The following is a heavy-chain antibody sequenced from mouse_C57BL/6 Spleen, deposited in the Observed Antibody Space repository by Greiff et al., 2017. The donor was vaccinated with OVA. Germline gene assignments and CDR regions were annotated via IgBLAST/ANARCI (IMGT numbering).Heavy chain of an antibody. Sequence: EVQLQQSGPVLVKPGASVKMSCKASGYTFTDYYMNWVKQSHGKSLEWIGVINPYNGGTSYNQKFKGKATLTVDKSSSTAYMELNSLTSEDSAVYYCARRGDADFDYWGQGTTLTVSS. CDR1: GYTFTDYY. CDR2: INPYNGGT. CDR3: ARRGDADFDY. D-gene: IGHD3-3*01. V-gene: IGHV1-19*01. J-gene: IGHJ2*01.